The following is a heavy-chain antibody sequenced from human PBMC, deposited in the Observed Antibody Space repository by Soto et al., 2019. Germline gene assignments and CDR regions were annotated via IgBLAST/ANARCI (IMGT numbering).Heavy chain of an antibody. CDR2: IYWDDDK. V-gene: IGHV2-5*02. CDR3: AHIPNYYQYDWFDP. D-gene: IGHD3-16*01. Sequence: QITLKESGPTLVKPTQTHTLTCTFSGFSLTTRGVGVGWIRQPPGKALECLALIYWDDDKRYSPSLQSRLSITKDTSKNQVVLTMTNVDPVYTATYYCAHIPNYYQYDWFDPWGQGTLVSVSS. J-gene: IGHJ5*02. CDR1: GFSLTTRGVG.